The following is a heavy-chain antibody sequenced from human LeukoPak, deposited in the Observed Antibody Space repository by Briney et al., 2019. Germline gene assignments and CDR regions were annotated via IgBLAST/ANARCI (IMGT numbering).Heavy chain of an antibody. D-gene: IGHD3-10*01. CDR2: IYTSGST. V-gene: IGHV4-61*02. Sequence: SQTLSLTCTVSGGSISSGSYYWSWIRQPAGKGLEWIGRIYTSGSTNYNPSLKSRVTISVDTSKNQFSLKLSSVTAADTAVYYCARSITMVRGVINWYFDLWGRGTLVTVSS. CDR1: GGSISSGSYY. J-gene: IGHJ2*01. CDR3: ARSITMVRGVINWYFDL.